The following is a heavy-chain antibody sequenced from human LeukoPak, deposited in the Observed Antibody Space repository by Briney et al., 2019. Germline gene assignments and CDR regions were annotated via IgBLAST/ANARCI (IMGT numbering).Heavy chain of an antibody. D-gene: IGHD3-10*01. J-gene: IGHJ4*02. V-gene: IGHV4-31*03. CDR3: VRYGRGWLDRSNSDFDY. Sequence: PSQTLSLTCSVSGGSISSGAYYWTWIRQHPGKGLEWIGYTYYSGTSYYNPSLKNRLAISLDTSKNQFSLKLTSVTAADTAVYYCVRYGRGWLDRSNSDFDYWGQGTLVTVSS. CDR1: GGSISSGAYY. CDR2: TYYSGTS.